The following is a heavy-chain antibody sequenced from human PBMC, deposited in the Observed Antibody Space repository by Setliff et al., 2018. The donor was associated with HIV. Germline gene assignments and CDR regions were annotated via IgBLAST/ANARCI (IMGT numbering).Heavy chain of an antibody. CDR3: ARGGALLGYYYGSGSYPPDAFDI. J-gene: IGHJ3*02. V-gene: IGHV1-3*01. CDR1: GYTFTSYA. CDR2: INAGNGNT. Sequence: ASVKVSCKASGYTFTSYAMHWVRQAPGQRLEWMGWINAGNGNTKYSQKFQARVTITRDTSASTAYMELSSLRSEDTAVYYCARGGALLGYYYGSGSYPPDAFDIWGQGTMGTVS. D-gene: IGHD3-10*01.